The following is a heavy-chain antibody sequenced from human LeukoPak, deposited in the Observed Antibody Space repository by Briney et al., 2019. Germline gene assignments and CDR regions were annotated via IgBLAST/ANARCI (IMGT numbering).Heavy chain of an antibody. J-gene: IGHJ4*02. CDR2: IRSSSGTI. CDR1: GFTFCIYS. CDR3: ARPRAYDTRDFGY. V-gene: IGHV3-48*02. Sequence: GGSLRLSCEPSGFTFCIYSMNWVRQAPGKGLEGVSSIRSSSGTIYYADSVRGRFTISRDNAKNSLYLQMNSLRDEDTAVYYCARPRAYDTRDFGYWGQGTLVTVSS. D-gene: IGHD3-22*01.